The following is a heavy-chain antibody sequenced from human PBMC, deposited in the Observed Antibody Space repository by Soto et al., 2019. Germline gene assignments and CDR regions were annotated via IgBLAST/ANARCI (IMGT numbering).Heavy chain of an antibody. D-gene: IGHD5-12*01. Sequence: PGGSLRLSCAASGFIFSTFGMHWVRQAPGEGLEWVSRINSDGSKTTYADSVKGRFTISRDNAKNTVYLQMNSLRGEDTAVYYCATVATNSYNWLDPWGQGTLVTVSS. CDR2: INSDGSKT. CDR1: GFIFSTFG. CDR3: ATVATNSYNWLDP. V-gene: IGHV3-74*01. J-gene: IGHJ5*02.